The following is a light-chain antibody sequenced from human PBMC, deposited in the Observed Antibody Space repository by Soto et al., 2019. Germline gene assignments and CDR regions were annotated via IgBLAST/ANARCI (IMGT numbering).Light chain of an antibody. Sequence: EIVLTQSPGTLSLSPGERATLSCRASQSVGTSYLAWYQQKPGQAPRLLIYATSSRATGIPDRFSGSGSGTDFTLTITTLEPEDFAVYYCQQYVNSPRTFGQGTKLEIK. CDR3: QQYVNSPRT. CDR2: ATS. CDR1: QSVGTSY. J-gene: IGKJ2*01. V-gene: IGKV3-20*01.